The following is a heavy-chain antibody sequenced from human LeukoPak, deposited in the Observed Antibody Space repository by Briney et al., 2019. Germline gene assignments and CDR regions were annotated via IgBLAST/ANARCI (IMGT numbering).Heavy chain of an antibody. CDR3: AKAGGLRYFDWFPVDP. D-gene: IGHD3-9*01. Sequence: GRSLRLSCAASGFTFDDYAMPWVRQAPGKGLEWVSGISWNSGSIGYADSVKGRFTISRDNAKNSLYLQMNSLRAEDTALYYCAKAGGLRYFDWFPVDPWGQGTLVTVSS. CDR2: ISWNSGSI. V-gene: IGHV3-9*01. CDR1: GFTFDDYA. J-gene: IGHJ5*02.